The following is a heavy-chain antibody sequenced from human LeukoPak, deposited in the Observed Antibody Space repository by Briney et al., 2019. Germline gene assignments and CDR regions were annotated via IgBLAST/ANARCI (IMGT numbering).Heavy chain of an antibody. D-gene: IGHD2-15*01. Sequence: GGSLRLSCAASGFGFSSYWMTLVRQTPGKGLEWVANMKEDGSDKHYVDSVRGRFTISRDNGKKSLYLQMNRLRAEDTAVYYCARAMVASTFYYMDVWGKGTTVTVSS. J-gene: IGHJ6*03. CDR3: ARAMVASTFYYMDV. CDR1: GFGFSSYW. V-gene: IGHV3-7*01. CDR2: MKEDGSDK.